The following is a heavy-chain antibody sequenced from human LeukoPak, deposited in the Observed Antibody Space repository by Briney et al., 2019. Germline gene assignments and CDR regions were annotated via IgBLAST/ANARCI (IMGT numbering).Heavy chain of an antibody. CDR2: IYYSGST. CDR1: GGFISSSSYY. J-gene: IGHJ4*02. CDR3: ARLSTEPFDY. D-gene: IGHD2-8*02. V-gene: IGHV4-39*01. Sequence: PSETLSLTCTVSGGFISSSSYYWGWIRQPPGKGLEWIGSIYYSGSTYYNPSLKSRVTISVDTSKNQFSLKLSSVTAADTAVYYCARLSTEPFDYWGQGTLVTVSS.